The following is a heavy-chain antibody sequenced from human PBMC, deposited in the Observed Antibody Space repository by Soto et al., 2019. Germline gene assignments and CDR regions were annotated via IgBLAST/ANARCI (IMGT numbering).Heavy chain of an antibody. V-gene: IGHV4-39*01. CDR3: ARLGIAAARWYFDL. D-gene: IGHD6-13*01. Sequence: QLQLQESGPGLVKPSETLSLTCTVSGGSISSSSYYWGWIRQPPGKGLEWIGSIYYSGSTYYNPSLKSRVTISVDTSKNQFSLKLSSVTAADTAVYYCARLGIAAARWYFDLWGRGTLVTVSS. J-gene: IGHJ2*01. CDR2: IYYSGST. CDR1: GGSISSSSYY.